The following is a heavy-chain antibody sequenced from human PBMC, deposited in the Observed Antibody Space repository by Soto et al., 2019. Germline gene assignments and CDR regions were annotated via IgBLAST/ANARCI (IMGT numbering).Heavy chain of an antibody. CDR1: GFTFSDYA. J-gene: IGHJ5*02. Sequence: GGSLRLSCTASGFTFSDYAMNWVRQAPGKGLEWVAFVRGTPSSGTTEYAASVRGRFIISRDDSKSIAYLQMNSLEIEDTAVYYCTPWISQSYLQSWGQGTLVTVSS. CDR3: TPWISQSYLQS. D-gene: IGHD1-26*01. CDR2: VRGTPSSGTT. V-gene: IGHV3-49*04.